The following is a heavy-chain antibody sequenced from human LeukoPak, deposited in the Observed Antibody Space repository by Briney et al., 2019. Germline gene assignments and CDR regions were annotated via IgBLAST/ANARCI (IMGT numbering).Heavy chain of an antibody. V-gene: IGHV1-18*01. D-gene: IGHD5-18*01. Sequence: GASVKVSCKASGYTFTSYGIRWVRQAPGQGLEWMGWISAYNGNTNYAQKLQGRVTMTTDTSTSTAYMELRSLRSDDTAVYYCARERAASYGYNYYYGMDVWGQGTTVTVSS. CDR1: GYTFTSYG. CDR2: ISAYNGNT. J-gene: IGHJ6*02. CDR3: ARERAASYGYNYYYGMDV.